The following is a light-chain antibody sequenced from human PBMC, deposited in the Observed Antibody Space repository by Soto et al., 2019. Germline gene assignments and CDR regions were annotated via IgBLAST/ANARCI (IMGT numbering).Light chain of an antibody. J-gene: IGKJ1*01. CDR2: AAS. CDR3: QQSYSRT. Sequence: AIQMAQSPSSLSASVGDRVTITCRASQGIRNDLAWYQQRPGKAPKLLIYAASHLQSGVPSRFSGSGSGTDFTLTISSLQPEDFATYYCQQSYSRTLGQGTKVDIK. V-gene: IGKV1-6*01. CDR1: QGIRND.